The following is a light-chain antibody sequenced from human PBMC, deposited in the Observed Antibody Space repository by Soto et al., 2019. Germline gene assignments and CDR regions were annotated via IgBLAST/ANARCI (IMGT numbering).Light chain of an antibody. CDR2: GAS. V-gene: IGKV3-15*01. Sequence: EIVMTQSPATLSVSPGERATLSCRASQSVSSNLAWYQQKPGQAHRLLIYGASTRATGIPARFSGSGSGTEFTLTISSLQSEDFAVYYCQQYKNGPPWTFGQGTKVEIK. CDR1: QSVSSN. CDR3: QQYKNGPPWT. J-gene: IGKJ1*01.